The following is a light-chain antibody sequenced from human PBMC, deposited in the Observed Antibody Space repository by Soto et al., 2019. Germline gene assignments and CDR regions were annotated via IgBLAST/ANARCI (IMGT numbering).Light chain of an antibody. J-gene: IGKJ1*01. CDR3: QQYSNWPRT. Sequence: IVMTQSPATLSVSPGXRATLSCRASQSVSTNLAWYQQKPGQAPRLLIYGASTRATGMPARFSGSGSGTEFTLTITSLQSEDFAVYFCQQYSNWPRTLGQGTKV. V-gene: IGKV3-15*01. CDR2: GAS. CDR1: QSVSTN.